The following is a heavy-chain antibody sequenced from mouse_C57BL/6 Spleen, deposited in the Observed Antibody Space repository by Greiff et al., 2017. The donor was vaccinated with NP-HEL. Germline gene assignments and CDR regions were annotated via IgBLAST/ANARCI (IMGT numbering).Heavy chain of an antibody. CDR2: IDPEDGDP. V-gene: IGHV14-2*01. D-gene: IGHD1-1*01. CDR3: ARSVYYYGSGDAMDY. J-gene: IGHJ4*01. CDR1: GFNINDYY. Sequence: VQLQQSGAELVKPGASVKLSCTASGFNINDYYMHWVKQRTEQGLEWIASIDPEDGDPNSPPQVQGQATITADTSSNTAYLQLSSLTSEDTAVYYCARSVYYYGSGDAMDYWGQGTSVTVSS.